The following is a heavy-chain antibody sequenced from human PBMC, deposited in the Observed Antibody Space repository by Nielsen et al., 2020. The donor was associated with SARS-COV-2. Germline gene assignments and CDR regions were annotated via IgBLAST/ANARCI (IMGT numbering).Heavy chain of an antibody. D-gene: IGHD1-26*01. CDR3: ARGRGIMDTAAYRFDS. V-gene: IGHV4-61*03. CDR2: IYNSGNT. Sequence: WIRQPPGKGLEWIGYIYNSGNTNYNSTLKSRLTMSIDTSKDHFSLKLTSVTAADTAVYYCARGRGIMDTAAYRFDSWGQGILVTVSS. J-gene: IGHJ4*02.